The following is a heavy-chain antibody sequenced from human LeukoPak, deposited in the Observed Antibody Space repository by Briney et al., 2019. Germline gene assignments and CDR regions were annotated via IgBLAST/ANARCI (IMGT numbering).Heavy chain of an antibody. CDR3: ARGSPHYDFWSGDSYYGMDV. CDR2: FIPIFGTA. V-gene: IGHV1-69*01. J-gene: IGHJ6*02. Sequence: SVKVSCKASGGTFTSYAISWVRQAPGQGLEWMGGFIPIFGTANYAQKFQGRVTIAADESTSTAYMELSSLRSEDTAVYYCARGSPHYDFWSGDSYYGMDVWGQGTTVTVSS. CDR1: GGTFTSYA. D-gene: IGHD3-3*01.